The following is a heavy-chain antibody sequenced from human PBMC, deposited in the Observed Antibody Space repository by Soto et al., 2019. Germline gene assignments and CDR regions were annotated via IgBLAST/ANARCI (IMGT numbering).Heavy chain of an antibody. CDR2: IYYSGST. J-gene: IGHJ5*02. Sequence: SETLPLTCTVSGGSISSGGYYWSWIRQHPGKGLEWIGYIYYSGSTYYNPSLKSRITISVDTSKNQFSLKLSSVTAADTAVYYCARAWGEVVVANNWFDPWGQGTLVTVSS. CDR3: ARAWGEVVVANNWFDP. V-gene: IGHV4-31*03. D-gene: IGHD2-15*01. CDR1: GGSISSGGYY.